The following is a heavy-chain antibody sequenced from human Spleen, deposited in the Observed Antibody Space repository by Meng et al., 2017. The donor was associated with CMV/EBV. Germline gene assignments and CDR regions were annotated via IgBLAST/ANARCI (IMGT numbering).Heavy chain of an antibody. CDR3: ARARRGSAAMGSLNI. CDR1: GFTFDDYG. D-gene: IGHD2-2*01. CDR2: INWNGDVT. V-gene: IGHV3-20*04. Sequence: GESLKISCAASGFTFDDYGMSWVRQAPGKGLEWVSGINWNGDVTSYADSVKGRFTISRDNAKNCLYLQMNSLRAEDTAFYYCARARRGSAAMGSLNIWGQGTMVTVSS. J-gene: IGHJ3*02.